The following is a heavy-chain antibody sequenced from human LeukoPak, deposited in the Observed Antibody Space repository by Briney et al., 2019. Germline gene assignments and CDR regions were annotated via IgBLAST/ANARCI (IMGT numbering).Heavy chain of an antibody. V-gene: IGHV4-4*07. CDR3: ARDQHEGYYDFWSGSSTFDP. CDR2: IYTSGST. D-gene: IGHD3-3*01. CDR1: GGSISSYY. J-gene: IGHJ5*02. Sequence: PSETLSLTCTVSGGSISSYYWSWIRQPAGKGLEWIGRIYTSGSTNYNPSLKSRVTMSVDTSKNQFSLKLSSVTAADTAVYYCARDQHEGYYDFWSGSSTFDPWGQGTLVTVSS.